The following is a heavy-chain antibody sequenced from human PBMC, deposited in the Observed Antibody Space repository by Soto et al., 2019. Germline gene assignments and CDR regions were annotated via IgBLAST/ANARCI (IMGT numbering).Heavy chain of an antibody. D-gene: IGHD2-8*02. CDR3: ARGRASWYWDF. CDR2: INAGNGNT. V-gene: IGHV1-3*01. J-gene: IGHJ4*01. Sequence: ASVKVSCKTFGYTFTNYVLHWLRQAPGQGLEWMGWINAGNGNTKYSQKLQDRLTISRDTSAATAYLDLSRLASEDTAVYYCARGRASWYWDFWGHGTLVTVSS. CDR1: GYTFTNYV.